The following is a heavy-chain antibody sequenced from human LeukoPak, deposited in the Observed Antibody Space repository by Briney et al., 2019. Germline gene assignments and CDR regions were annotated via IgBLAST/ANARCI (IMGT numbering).Heavy chain of an antibody. CDR2: INHSGST. CDR3: AREIYDSSTGYFDY. V-gene: IGHV4-34*01. J-gene: IGHJ4*02. CDR1: GGSFSGYY. D-gene: IGHD3-22*01. Sequence: SETLSLTCAVYGGSFSGYYWSWIRQPPGKGLEWIGEINHSGSTNYNPSLKSRVTISVDTSKSQFSLKLSSVTAADTAVYYCAREIYDSSTGYFDYWGQGTLVTVSS.